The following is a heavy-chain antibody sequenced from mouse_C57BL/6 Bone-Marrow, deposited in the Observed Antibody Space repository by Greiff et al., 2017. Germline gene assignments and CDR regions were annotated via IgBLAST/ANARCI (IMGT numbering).Heavy chain of an antibody. CDR3: ARRGWLLRDFDY. J-gene: IGHJ2*01. V-gene: IGHV1-55*01. CDR1: GYTFTSYW. Sequence: QVQLQQPGAELVKPGASVKMSCKASGYTFTSYWITWVKQRPGQGLEWIGDIYPGSGSTNYNEKFKSKATLTVDTSSSTAYMPLSSLTSEDSAVYYCARRGWLLRDFDYWGQGTTLTVSS. D-gene: IGHD2-3*01. CDR2: IYPGSGST.